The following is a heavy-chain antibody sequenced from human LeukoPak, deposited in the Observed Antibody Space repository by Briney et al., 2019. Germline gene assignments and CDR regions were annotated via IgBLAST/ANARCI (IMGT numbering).Heavy chain of an antibody. J-gene: IGHJ4*02. V-gene: IGHV3-11*01. CDR3: ARGGYGWTFNQ. CDR2: ISSRGDTI. Sequence: GGSLRLSCTASGVPFSDNFMGWLRQAPGKRLEWVSYISSRGDTIHYSDAVKGRFSISRDSSKRSLYLQMNRLRIDDTAVYYCARGGYGWTFNQWGQGTLVSVSS. D-gene: IGHD2/OR15-2a*01. CDR1: GVPFSDNF.